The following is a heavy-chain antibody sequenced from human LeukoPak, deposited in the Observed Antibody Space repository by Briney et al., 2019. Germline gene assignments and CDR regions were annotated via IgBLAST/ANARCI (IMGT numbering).Heavy chain of an antibody. CDR2: IYYSGST. V-gene: IGHV4-59*12. CDR3: AKDHLGGSGPPNYGMDV. J-gene: IGHJ6*02. D-gene: IGHD3-10*01. Sequence: SETLSLTCTVSGGSISSYYWSWIRQPPGKGLEWIGYIYYSGSTNYNPSLKSRVTISVDTSKNQFSLKLSSVTAADTALYYCAKDHLGGSGPPNYGMDVWGQGTTVTVSS. CDR1: GGSISSYY.